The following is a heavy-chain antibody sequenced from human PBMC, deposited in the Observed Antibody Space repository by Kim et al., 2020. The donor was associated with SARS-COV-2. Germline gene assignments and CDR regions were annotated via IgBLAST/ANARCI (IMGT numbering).Heavy chain of an antibody. CDR2: T. V-gene: IGHV3-72*01. D-gene: IGHD4-17*01. Sequence: TPYAPSVKGRFFVSREDSKKSLYLQMNSLMTEDTAVYYCARDTAAAMDVWGQGTTVPVSS. J-gene: IGHJ6*02. CDR3: ARDTAAAMDV.